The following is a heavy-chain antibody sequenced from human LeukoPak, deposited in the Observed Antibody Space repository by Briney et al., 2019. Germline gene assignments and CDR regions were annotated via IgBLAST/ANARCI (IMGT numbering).Heavy chain of an antibody. J-gene: IGHJ4*02. CDR1: GGTFSSYA. Sequence: SVKVSCKASGGTFSSYAISWVRQAPGQGLEWMGGIIPILGTANYAQKFQGRVTITADESTSTDYMELSSLRSEDTAVYYCARGRGQLWRYNDYWGQGTLVTVSS. D-gene: IGHD5-18*01. CDR2: IIPILGTA. CDR3: ARGRGQLWRYNDY. V-gene: IGHV1-69*13.